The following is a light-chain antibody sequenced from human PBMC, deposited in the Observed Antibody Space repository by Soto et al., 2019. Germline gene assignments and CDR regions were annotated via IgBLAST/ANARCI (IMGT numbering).Light chain of an antibody. J-gene: IGLJ3*02. CDR2: EVN. CDR1: SSDVGAYNS. CDR3: NSHGGSNNFWV. V-gene: IGLV2-8*01. Sequence: QSVLTQPPSASGSPGQSVTISCTGTSSDVGAYNSVSWYQQHPGKAPRLMIYEVNKRPSGVPDRFSGSKSGNMASLTGSGLQAEDEADYYCNSHGGSNNFWVFGGGTKLTVL.